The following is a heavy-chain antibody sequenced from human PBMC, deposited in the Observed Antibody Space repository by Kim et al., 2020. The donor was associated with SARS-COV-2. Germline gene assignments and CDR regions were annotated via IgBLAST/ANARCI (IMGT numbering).Heavy chain of an antibody. V-gene: IGHV3-23*01. D-gene: IGHD6-13*01. Sequence: YADSVKGRFTISRDNSKNTLYLQMNSLRVEDTAVYYCAKAYSSTGTRPDYWGQGTLVTVSS. J-gene: IGHJ4*02. CDR3: AKAYSSTGTRPDY.